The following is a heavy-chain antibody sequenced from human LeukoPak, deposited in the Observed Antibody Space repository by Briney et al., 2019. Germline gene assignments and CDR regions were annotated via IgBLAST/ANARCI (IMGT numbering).Heavy chain of an antibody. CDR3: AKERHRLWSVPFDC. Sequence: GGSLRLSCAASGFTFNNYYIHWVRQAPGKGLEWVSAISGSGGSTYYADSVKGRFTISRDNSKNTLYLQMNSLRAEDTAVYYCAKERHRLWSVPFDCWGQGTLVTVSS. CDR1: GFTFNNYY. CDR2: ISGSGGST. V-gene: IGHV3-23*01. J-gene: IGHJ4*02. D-gene: IGHD5-18*01.